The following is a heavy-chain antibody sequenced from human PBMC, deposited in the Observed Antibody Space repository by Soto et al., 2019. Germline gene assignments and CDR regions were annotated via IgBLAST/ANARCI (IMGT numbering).Heavy chain of an antibody. Sequence: ASVNGSCKAAGYTFTGYGISWGRQAPGQGLEWMGWISAYNGNTNYAQKLQGRVTMTTDTSTSTAYMELRSLRSDDTAVYYCARGSGWYCVRKDDYWGQGTLVTVSS. J-gene: IGHJ4*02. D-gene: IGHD6-19*01. CDR1: GYTFTGYG. CDR3: ARGSGWYCVRKDDY. CDR2: ISAYNGNT. V-gene: IGHV1-18*01.